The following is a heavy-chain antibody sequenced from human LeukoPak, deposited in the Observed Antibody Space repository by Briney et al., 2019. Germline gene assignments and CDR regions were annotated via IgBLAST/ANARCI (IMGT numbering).Heavy chain of an antibody. D-gene: IGHD3-10*01. Sequence: SETLSLTYTVSGGSISSYYWSWIRQPAGKGLEWIGRIYTSGSTNYNPSLKSRVTMSVDTSKNQFSLKLSSVTAADTAVYYCARDAAYYYGSGSYRNGIDYWGQGSLVTVSS. CDR2: IYTSGST. CDR3: ARDAAYYYGSGSYRNGIDY. V-gene: IGHV4-4*07. J-gene: IGHJ4*02. CDR1: GGSISSYY.